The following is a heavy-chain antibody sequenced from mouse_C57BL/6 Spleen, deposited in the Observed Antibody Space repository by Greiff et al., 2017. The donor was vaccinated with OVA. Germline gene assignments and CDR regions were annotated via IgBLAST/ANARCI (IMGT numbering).Heavy chain of an antibody. D-gene: IGHD2-5*01. Sequence: VKLQESGPGLVQPSQSLSITCTVSGFSLTSYGVHWVRQSPGKGLEWLGVIWRGGSTDYNAAFMSRLSITKDNSKSQVFFKMNSLQADDTAIYYCAKNQDSNYWFAYWGQGTLVTVSA. CDR3: AKNQDSNYWFAY. V-gene: IGHV2-5*01. CDR2: IWRGGST. CDR1: GFSLTSYG. J-gene: IGHJ3*01.